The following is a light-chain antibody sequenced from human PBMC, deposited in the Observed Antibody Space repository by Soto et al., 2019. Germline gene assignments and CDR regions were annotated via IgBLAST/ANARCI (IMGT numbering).Light chain of an antibody. J-gene: IGKJ1*01. CDR1: QSVSSN. V-gene: IGKV3-15*01. CDR3: QQYNNWPRT. Sequence: EIVMTQSPATLSVSPGERANLSCRASQSVSSNLAWYQQKPGQAPSLLLYGASTRATGIPARFSGSGSGTEFTLTIGSLQSEDFAVYYCQQYNNWPRTFGQGTKVEIK. CDR2: GAS.